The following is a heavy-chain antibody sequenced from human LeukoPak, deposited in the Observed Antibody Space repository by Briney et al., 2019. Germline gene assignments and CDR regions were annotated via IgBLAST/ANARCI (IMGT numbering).Heavy chain of an antibody. CDR3: AKEGYYYDSSGYYKI. CDR1: GFTFSSYW. D-gene: IGHD3-22*01. CDR2: IKQDGSEK. J-gene: IGHJ4*02. Sequence: PGGSLRLSCAASGFTFSSYWMSWVRQAPGKGLEWVANIKQDGSEKYYVDSVKGRFTISRDNSKNTLYLQMNSLRAEDTAVYYCAKEGYYYDSSGYYKIWGQGTLVTVSS. V-gene: IGHV3-7*03.